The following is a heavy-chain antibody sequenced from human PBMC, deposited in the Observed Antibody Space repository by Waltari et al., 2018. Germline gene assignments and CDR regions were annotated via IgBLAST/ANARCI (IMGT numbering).Heavy chain of an antibody. J-gene: IGHJ6*03. D-gene: IGHD6-19*01. V-gene: IGHV4-34*01. Sequence: QVQLLQWGAGLLKPSETLSLTCAVYGGSFSGYYWSWLRQLPGKGLEWLGEINQNASPDYNPSLKSRATISIETSKNQFSLKLDSVTAADTGVYYCARGWLQVAPPYYYYMDVWDRGTAVTVSS. CDR3: ARGWLQVAPPYYYYMDV. CDR1: GGSFSGYY. CDR2: INQNASP.